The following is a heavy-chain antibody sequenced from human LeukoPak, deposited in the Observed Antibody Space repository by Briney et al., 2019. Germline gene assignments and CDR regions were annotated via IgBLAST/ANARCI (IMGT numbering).Heavy chain of an antibody. V-gene: IGHV3-30*02. D-gene: IGHD1-26*01. Sequence: PGGSLRLSCAASGFIFRTYGIHWVRQAPGKGLQWVAFIGYDGTKKSYADSVKGRFTISRDNAKNSLYLQMNSLRAEDTALYYCASGGIYYGAAFDFWGQETLVTVSS. CDR3: ASGGIYYGAAFDF. CDR1: GFIFRTYG. CDR2: IGYDGTKK. J-gene: IGHJ4*02.